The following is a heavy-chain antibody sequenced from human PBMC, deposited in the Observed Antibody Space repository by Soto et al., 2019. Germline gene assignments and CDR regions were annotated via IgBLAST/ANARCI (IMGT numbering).Heavy chain of an antibody. CDR2: ISFDGSQK. CDR3: AKDQDYGDVGGMDV. D-gene: IGHD4-17*01. CDR1: GFTFSNYG. V-gene: IGHV3-30*18. Sequence: QVQLVESGGGVVQTGRSLRLSCAASGFTFSNYGMHWVRQAPGKGLEWVAVISFDGSQKYYADSTKGRFTISRENSENTLYLQMNSLRAEDTAVYYCAKDQDYGDVGGMDVWGQGTTVTVSS. J-gene: IGHJ6*02.